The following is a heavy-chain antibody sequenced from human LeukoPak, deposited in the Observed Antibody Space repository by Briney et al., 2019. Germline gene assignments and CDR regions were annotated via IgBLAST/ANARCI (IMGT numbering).Heavy chain of an antibody. J-gene: IGHJ4*02. CDR3: ARGEDSSAYYFY. Sequence: PSETLSLTCTVSGGSISSGDYYWSWIRQPPGKGLEWIGYIYYSGSTYYNPSLKSRVTISVDTSKNQFSLKLSSVTAADTAVYYCARGEDSSAYYFYWGQGTLVTVSS. D-gene: IGHD3-22*01. V-gene: IGHV4-30-4*01. CDR1: GGSISSGDYY. CDR2: IYYSGST.